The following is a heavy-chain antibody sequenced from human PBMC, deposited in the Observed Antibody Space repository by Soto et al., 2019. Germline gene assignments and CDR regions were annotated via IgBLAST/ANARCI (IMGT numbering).Heavy chain of an antibody. D-gene: IGHD3-22*01. CDR3: ARVGYYDSSGYYYALGY. J-gene: IGHJ4*02. CDR2: ISSSGSTI. CDR1: GFTFSDYY. Sequence: SLRLSCAASGFTFSDYYMSWIRQAPGKGREWVSYISSSGSTIYYADSVKGRFTISRDNAKNSLYLQMNSLRAEDTAVYYCARVGYYDSSGYYYALGYWGQGTLVTVSS. V-gene: IGHV3-11*01.